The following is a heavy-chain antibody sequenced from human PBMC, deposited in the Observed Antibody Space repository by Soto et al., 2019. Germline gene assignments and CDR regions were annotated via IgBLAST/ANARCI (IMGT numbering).Heavy chain of an antibody. J-gene: IGHJ3*02. CDR2: ISSSSSYI. V-gene: IGHV3-21*01. D-gene: IGHD2-21*01. Sequence: GGSLRLSCAASGFTFSSYSMNWVRQAPGKGLEWVSSISSSSSYIYYADSVKGRFTISRDNAKNSLYLQMNSLRAEDTAVYYCARDYLSVVKGAFDIWGQGTMVTVSS. CDR1: GFTFSSYS. CDR3: ARDYLSVVKGAFDI.